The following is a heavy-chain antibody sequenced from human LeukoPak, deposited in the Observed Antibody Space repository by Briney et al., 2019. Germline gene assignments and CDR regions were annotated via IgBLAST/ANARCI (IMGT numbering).Heavy chain of an antibody. CDR2: ISTSGSSI. J-gene: IGHJ5*02. D-gene: IGHD5-18*01. Sequence: GGSLRLSCAASGFTFSDYYMSWIRQAPGQGLEWDSYISTSGSSIYYADSVKGRFTISRDNAKNSLYLQMNSLRAEDTAVYYCARDGGLGYSYGLYESWGQGTLVTVSS. CDR1: GFTFSDYY. CDR3: ARDGGLGYSYGLYES. V-gene: IGHV3-11*01.